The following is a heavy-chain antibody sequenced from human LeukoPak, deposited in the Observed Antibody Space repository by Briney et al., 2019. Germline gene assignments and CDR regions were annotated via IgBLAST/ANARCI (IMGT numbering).Heavy chain of an antibody. D-gene: IGHD3-22*01. CDR2: INHSGST. Sequence: PSETLSLTWAVYGGSFSGYYWSWIRQPPGKGLEWIGEINHSGSTNYNPSLKSRVTISVDTSKKQFSLKLSSVTAADTAVYYCARHYYDSSGYYPLYFDYWGQGTLVTVSS. V-gene: IGHV4-34*01. J-gene: IGHJ4*02. CDR1: GGSFSGYY. CDR3: ARHYYDSSGYYPLYFDY.